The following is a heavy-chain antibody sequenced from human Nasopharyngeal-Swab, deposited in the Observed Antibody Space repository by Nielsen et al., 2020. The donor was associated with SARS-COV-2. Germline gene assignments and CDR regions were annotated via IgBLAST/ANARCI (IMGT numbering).Heavy chain of an antibody. Sequence: GGSLRLSCAASGFTFSSYWMSWVRQAPGKGLEWVANIKQDGSDKYYVDSVKSRFPITRDNAKNTLYLQMNSLRDDATAVYYCARDITLADIVVVPAVMDYYGMDVWGQGTTVTVSS. D-gene: IGHD2-2*01. CDR3: ARDITLADIVVVPAVMDYYGMDV. CDR1: GFTFSSYW. V-gene: IGHV3-7*01. J-gene: IGHJ6*02. CDR2: IKQDGSDK.